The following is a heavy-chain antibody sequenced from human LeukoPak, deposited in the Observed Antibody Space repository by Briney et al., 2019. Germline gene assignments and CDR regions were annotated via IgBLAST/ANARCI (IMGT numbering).Heavy chain of an antibody. J-gene: IGHJ5*02. D-gene: IGHD3-22*01. CDR2: VSDSGGT. CDR3: ARTGEDYHDSDGYYHERGWFGP. Sequence: SETLSLTCTVSGDSISRHYWSWIRQPPGKGLEWIGYVSDSGGTNYNPSLKRRVTISEDTSKNQFSLELTSVTAADTAMYYCARTGEDYHDSDGYYHERGWFGPWGQGTLVTVSS. V-gene: IGHV4-59*11. CDR1: GDSISRHY.